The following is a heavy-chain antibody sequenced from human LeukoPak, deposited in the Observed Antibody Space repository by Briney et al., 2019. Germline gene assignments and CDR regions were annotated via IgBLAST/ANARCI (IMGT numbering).Heavy chain of an antibody. V-gene: IGHV3-30-3*01. CDR2: ISYDGSNK. Sequence: GGSLRLSCAASGFTFSSYAMHWVRQAPGKGLEWVAVISYDGSNKYYADSVKGRFTISRDNSKNTLYLQMNSLRAEDTAVYYCARDLSASGSYYFGGEFDYWGQGTLVTVSS. CDR1: GFTFSSYA. J-gene: IGHJ4*02. CDR3: ARDLSASGSYYFGGEFDY. D-gene: IGHD1-26*01.